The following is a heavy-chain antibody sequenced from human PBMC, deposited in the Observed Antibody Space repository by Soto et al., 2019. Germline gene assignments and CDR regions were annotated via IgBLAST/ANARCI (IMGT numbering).Heavy chain of an antibody. J-gene: IGHJ4*02. Sequence: QVRLVQSGAEVKKPGASVKLSCKASGYTFTTYAVHWVRQAPGQSLEWMGWINAGNGNTNYAQKLQGRVTMTTDTSTSTAYMELRSLRSDDTAVYYCARVWIGDRQLWNFDYWGQGTLVTVSS. CDR2: INAGNGNT. D-gene: IGHD5-18*01. V-gene: IGHV1-3*01. CDR3: ARVWIGDRQLWNFDY. CDR1: GYTFTTYA.